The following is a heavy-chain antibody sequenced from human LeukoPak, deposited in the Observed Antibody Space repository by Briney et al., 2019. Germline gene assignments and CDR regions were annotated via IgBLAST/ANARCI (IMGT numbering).Heavy chain of an antibody. CDR3: ARDQGIAATGLDY. Sequence: ASVKVSCKASGYTXTGYYMHWVRQAPGQGLEWMGWINPNSGGTNYAQKFQGRLTMTRDTSIRTAYMELRRLRSDDTAVYYCARDQGIAATGLDYWGQGTLVTVSS. V-gene: IGHV1-2*02. J-gene: IGHJ4*02. CDR1: GYTXTGYY. D-gene: IGHD6-13*01. CDR2: INPNSGGT.